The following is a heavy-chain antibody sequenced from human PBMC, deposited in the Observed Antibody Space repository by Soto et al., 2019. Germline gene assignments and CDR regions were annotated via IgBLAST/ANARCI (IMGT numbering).Heavy chain of an antibody. J-gene: IGHJ6*03. CDR2: ISSSSSYI. CDR1: GFPFSNYD. D-gene: IGHD1-1*01. Sequence: VQLEESGGGLVKPGGSLRLSCAASGFPFSNYDMNWVRQAPGKGLEWVSSISSSSSYIYYADSVKGRFAISRDNAENSLYLQMNTLRAEDTALYYCATTTRYYMDVWGKGTTVTVSS. CDR3: ATTTRYYMDV. V-gene: IGHV3-21*06.